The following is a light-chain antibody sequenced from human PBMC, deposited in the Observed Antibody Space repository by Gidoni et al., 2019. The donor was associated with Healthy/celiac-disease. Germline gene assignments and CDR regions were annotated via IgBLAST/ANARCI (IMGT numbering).Light chain of an antibody. CDR3: QQYNSYPLIT. CDR2: KAS. V-gene: IGKV1-5*03. CDR1: QSISSW. J-gene: IGKJ3*01. Sequence: DIQLTQSPSTLSASVGDRVTITCRASQSISSWLAWYQQKPGKAPKLLIYKASSLESGVPSRFSGRGSGTEFTLTISSRQPDDFATYYCQQYNSYPLITFGPGTKVDIK.